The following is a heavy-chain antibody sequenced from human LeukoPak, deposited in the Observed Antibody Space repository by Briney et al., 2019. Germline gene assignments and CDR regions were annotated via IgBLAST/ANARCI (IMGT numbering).Heavy chain of an antibody. J-gene: IGHJ5*02. CDR3: ARDCGDYSDYNWFDP. V-gene: IGHV4-59*01. CDR1: GGSISSYY. D-gene: IGHD4-11*01. CDR2: IYYSGST. Sequence: SETLSLTCTVSGGSISSYYWSWIRQPPGKGLEWIGYIYYSGSTNYNPSLKSRVTISVDTSKNQFSLKLSSVTAADTAVYYCARDCGDYSDYNWFDPWGQGTLVTVSS.